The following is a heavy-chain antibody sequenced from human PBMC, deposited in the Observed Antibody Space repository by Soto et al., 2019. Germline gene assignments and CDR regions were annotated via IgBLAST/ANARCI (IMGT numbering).Heavy chain of an antibody. V-gene: IGHV3-7*05. Sequence: EVQLVESGGGLVQPGGSLRLSCAASGFTFRNFWMNWVRRAPVKGLEWVANINQDGSEKNYVDSVRGRFTISRDNAKNSLYLQMSSLRAEDTAIYYCARGPGGGNDGTFNYWGQGILVTVSS. CDR3: ARGPGGGNDGTFNY. D-gene: IGHD5-12*01. CDR2: INQDGSEK. CDR1: GFTFRNFW. J-gene: IGHJ4*02.